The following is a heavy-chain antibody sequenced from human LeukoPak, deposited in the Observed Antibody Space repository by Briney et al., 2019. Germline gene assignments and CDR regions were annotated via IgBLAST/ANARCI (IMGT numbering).Heavy chain of an antibody. Sequence: PSQTLSLTCTVSGGSISSGSYYWSWIRQPAGKGLEWIGRIYTSGSTNYNPSLKSRVTISVDTSKNQFSLKLSSVTAADTAVYYCARDLLGAAAGTNYWGQGTLVTV. CDR2: IYTSGST. D-gene: IGHD6-13*01. J-gene: IGHJ4*02. CDR3: ARDLLGAAAGTNY. CDR1: GGSISSGSYY. V-gene: IGHV4-61*02.